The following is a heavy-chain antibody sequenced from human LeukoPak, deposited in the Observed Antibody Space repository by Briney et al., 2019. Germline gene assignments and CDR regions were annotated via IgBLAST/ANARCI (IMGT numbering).Heavy chain of an antibody. V-gene: IGHV3-33*01. CDR1: VFTFSTYG. D-gene: IGHD5-24*01. CDR2: IWYDGSNE. J-gene: IGHJ4*02. Sequence: PGGSLRLSCAPPVFTFSTYGMHWVPQAPGRGRGWGAVIWYDGSNEFYSASMKGRFTISRHNSKNTLYLQMNSLRAEDTAVYYCARDSIRDAYNSDYFDFWGQGTLVTVSS. CDR3: ARDSIRDAYNSDYFDF.